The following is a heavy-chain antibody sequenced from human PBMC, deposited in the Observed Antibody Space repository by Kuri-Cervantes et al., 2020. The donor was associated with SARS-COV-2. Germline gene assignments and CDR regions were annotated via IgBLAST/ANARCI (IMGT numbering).Heavy chain of an antibody. CDR2: TYYRSKWYN. D-gene: IGHD2-2*02. J-gene: IGHJ6*03. CDR1: GDSVSSNSAA. V-gene: IGHV6-1*01. CDR3: ARTPKYCSSTSCYRRYYYYMDV. Sequence: SETLSLTCAISGDSVSSNSAAWNWIRQSPSRGLEWLGRTYYRSKWYNDYAVSVKSRITINPDTSKNQFSLQLNSVTPEDTVVYYCARTPKYCSSTSCYRRYYYYMDVWGKGTTVTVSS.